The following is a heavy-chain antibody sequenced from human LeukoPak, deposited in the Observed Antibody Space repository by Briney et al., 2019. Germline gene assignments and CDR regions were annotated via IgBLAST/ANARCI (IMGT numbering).Heavy chain of an antibody. Sequence: PSETLSLTCAVYGGSFSGYYWSWIRQPPGKGLEWIGEINHSGSTNCNPSLKSRVTISVGTSKNQFSLKLSSVTAADTAVYYCARGDGRDGYKGRLEYWGQGNLVTVSS. CDR2: INHSGST. J-gene: IGHJ4*02. V-gene: IGHV4-34*01. CDR1: GGSFSGYY. D-gene: IGHD5-24*01. CDR3: ARGDGRDGYKGRLEY.